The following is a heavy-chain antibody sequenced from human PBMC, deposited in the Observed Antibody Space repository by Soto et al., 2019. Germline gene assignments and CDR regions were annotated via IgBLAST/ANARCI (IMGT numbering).Heavy chain of an antibody. CDR3: AQDLYNRCRRSFDY. CDR1: GFTPSTFA. V-gene: IGHV3-23*01. Sequence: AVSLRLSYTYSGFTPSTFAMSWVRQDPGTGQEWVSGISGDVDTTSYAASAKGRFTISRDNSMNTLYLQMNNLRAEDMAVYYCAQDLYNRCRRSFDYGGEGTLVTVSS. D-gene: IGHD1-20*01. J-gene: IGHJ4*02. CDR2: ISGDVDTT.